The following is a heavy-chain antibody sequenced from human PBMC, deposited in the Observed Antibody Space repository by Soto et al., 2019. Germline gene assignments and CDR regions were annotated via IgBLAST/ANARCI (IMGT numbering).Heavy chain of an antibody. CDR2: ISSNGGTT. CDR3: VRRVSGNYDY. V-gene: IGHV3-64*01. CDR1: GFTFSSYD. D-gene: IGHD1-7*01. J-gene: IGHJ4*02. Sequence: EVQLAESGGGMVRPGGSLRLSCVASGFTFSSYDMNWVRQAPGKGLEYVSSISSNGGTTYYGNSVKGRFTISRDNSKNTLYLQMGSRRAEDMAVYYCVRRVSGNYDYWGQGTLVTVSS.